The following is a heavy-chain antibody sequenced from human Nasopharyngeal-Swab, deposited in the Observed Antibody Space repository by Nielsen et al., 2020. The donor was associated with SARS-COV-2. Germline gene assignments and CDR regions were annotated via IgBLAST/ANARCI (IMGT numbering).Heavy chain of an antibody. J-gene: IGHJ4*02. CDR3: AKKGYCSSTSCYGGGFDY. V-gene: IGHV3-23*01. D-gene: IGHD2-2*01. Sequence: VRQAPGNGLEWVSAISGSGGSTYYADSVKGRFTISRDNSKNTLYLQMNSLRAEDTAVYYCAKKGYCSSTSCYGGGFDYWGQGTLVTVSS. CDR2: ISGSGGST.